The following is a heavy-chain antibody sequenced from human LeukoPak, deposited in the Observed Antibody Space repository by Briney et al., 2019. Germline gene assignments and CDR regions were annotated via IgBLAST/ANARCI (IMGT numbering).Heavy chain of an antibody. D-gene: IGHD5-12*01. CDR1: GYTLTELS. Sequence: ASVTVSCKVSGYTLTELSMHWVRQAPGKGLEWMGGFDPEDGETIYAQKFQGRVTMTEDTSTDTAYMELSSLRSEDTAVYYCATVTGAGYGAFDIWGQGTMVTVSS. CDR2: FDPEDGET. CDR3: ATVTGAGYGAFDI. J-gene: IGHJ3*02. V-gene: IGHV1-24*01.